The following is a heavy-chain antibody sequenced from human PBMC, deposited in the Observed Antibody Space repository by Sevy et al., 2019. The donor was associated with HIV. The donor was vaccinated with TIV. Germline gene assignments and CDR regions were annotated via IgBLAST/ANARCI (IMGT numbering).Heavy chain of an antibody. V-gene: IGHV3-7*01. CDR1: GFSFSWYW. CDR3: ARLYYYDSSGYSYYYYYGMDV. CDR2: IKPDGSEK. J-gene: IGHJ6*02. Sequence: GGSLRLSCAASGFSFSWYWMSWVRQTPEKGLEWVANIKPDGSEKNYVDSVKGRFTVSRDNAKNSLYLQMNSLRAEDTAVYYCARLYYYDSSGYSYYYYYGMDVWGQGTTVTVSS. D-gene: IGHD3-22*01.